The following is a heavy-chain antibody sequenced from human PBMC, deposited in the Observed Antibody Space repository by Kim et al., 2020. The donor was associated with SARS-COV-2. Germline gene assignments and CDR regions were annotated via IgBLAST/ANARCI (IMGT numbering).Heavy chain of an antibody. V-gene: IGHV1-18*01. J-gene: IGHJ4*02. D-gene: IGHD3-10*01. CDR3: AGHGSGSYYNDS. Sequence: NYAQKLQSRVTMTNDTSTSTAYMELRSLRSDDTAVYYCAGHGSGSYYNDSWGQGTLVTVSS.